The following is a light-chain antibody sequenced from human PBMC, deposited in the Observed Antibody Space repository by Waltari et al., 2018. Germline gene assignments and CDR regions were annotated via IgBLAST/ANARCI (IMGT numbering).Light chain of an antibody. CDR1: QSIVGH. CDR2: TAS. J-gene: IGKJ2*01. CDR3: QQTYSTPYT. Sequence: DIQMTQAPSSLAASVGDRVTMTCRASQSIVGHLKRFQQQPERPPKLLIHTASSLQSGVPSRFSGRGSETHFTLTITSLQPEDFATYFCQQTYSTPYTFGQGTKVDIK. V-gene: IGKV1-39*01.